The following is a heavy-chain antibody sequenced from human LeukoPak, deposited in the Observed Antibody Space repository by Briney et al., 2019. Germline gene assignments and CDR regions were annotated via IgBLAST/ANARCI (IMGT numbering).Heavy chain of an antibody. CDR2: ISAYNANT. J-gene: IGHJ4*02. CDR1: GYTFTTYG. D-gene: IGHD3-22*01. CDR3: ARDNGYDSPSDY. V-gene: IGHV1-18*01. Sequence: ASVKVSCKASGYTFTTYGITWVRQAPGQGLEWMGWISAYNANTNYAQKLQGRVTMTAETSTSTAYMELRSLRSDDTALYYCARDNGYDSPSDYWGQGTLVTVSS.